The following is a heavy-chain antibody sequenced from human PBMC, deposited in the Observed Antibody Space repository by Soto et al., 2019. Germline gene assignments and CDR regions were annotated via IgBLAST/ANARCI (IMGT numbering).Heavy chain of an antibody. CDR1: GGTFSSYA. D-gene: IGHD2-8*01. V-gene: IGHV1-69*01. CDR2: IIPIFGTA. CDR3: ARPSEVLMVYATPDAFDI. Sequence: QVQLVQSGAEVKKPGSSVKVSCKASGGTFSSYAISWVRQAHGQGLEWMGGIIPIFGTANYAQKFQGRVTITADESTSTAYMELSSLRSEDTAVYYCARPSEVLMVYATPDAFDIWGLGTMVTVSS. J-gene: IGHJ3*02.